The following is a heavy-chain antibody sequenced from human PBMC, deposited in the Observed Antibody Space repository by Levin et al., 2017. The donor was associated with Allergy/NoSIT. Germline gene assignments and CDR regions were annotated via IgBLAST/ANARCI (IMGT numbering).Heavy chain of an antibody. V-gene: IGHV3-23*01. CDR3: AKDRPTVTSMFDC. D-gene: IGHD2-21*02. CDR2: VSASGATP. J-gene: IGHJ4*02. Sequence: AGGSLRLSCAASGFTFPSYAVSWVRQAPGKGLEWVSTVSASGATPYYADSVKGRFTISRDNSKNTLYLQMDSLRVEDTAIYYCAKDRPTVTSMFDCWGQGSLVTVSS. CDR1: GFTFPSYA.